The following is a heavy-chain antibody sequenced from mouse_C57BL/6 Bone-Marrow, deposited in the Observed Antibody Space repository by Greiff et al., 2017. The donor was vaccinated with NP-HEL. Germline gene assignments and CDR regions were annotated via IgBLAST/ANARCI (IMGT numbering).Heavy chain of an antibody. CDR3: ARGISYGGSYRYFDV. CDR1: GFTFSDYG. V-gene: IGHV5-17*01. J-gene: IGHJ1*03. Sequence: EVKLVESGGGLVKPGGSVKLSCAASGFTFSDYGMHWVRQAPEKGLEWVAYISSGSSTIYYADTVKGRSTIPRDKASNTLFLQMTSLRSEDAAMYCCARGISYGGSYRYFDVWGTGTTVTVSA. D-gene: IGHD1-1*01. CDR2: ISSGSSTI.